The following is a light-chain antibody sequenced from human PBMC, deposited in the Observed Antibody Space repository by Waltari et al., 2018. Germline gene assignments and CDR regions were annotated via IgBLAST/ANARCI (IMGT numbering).Light chain of an antibody. CDR3: QQYGSSPRT. V-gene: IGKV3-20*01. J-gene: IGKJ1*01. CDR1: QSVSSSY. Sequence: EIVLTQSPGTLSLSPGERATLSCRASQSVSSSYLAWYQQKPGQAPRLLIYGASSRATCIPDRFSGSGSGTDFTLTISRLEPEDCAVYYCQQYGSSPRTFGQGTKVEIK. CDR2: GAS.